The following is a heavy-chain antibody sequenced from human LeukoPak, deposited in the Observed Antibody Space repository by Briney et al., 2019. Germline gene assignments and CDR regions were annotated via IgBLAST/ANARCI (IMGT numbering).Heavy chain of an antibody. CDR1: GGSISSGSYN. Sequence: PSQTLSLTCTVSGGSISSGSYNWSWIRQPAGKGLEWIGRIYTGGSTNYNPSLKSRVTISVDTSKNQFSLKLSSVTAADTAVYYCASSSATSPRYFDYWGQGTLVTVSS. J-gene: IGHJ4*02. V-gene: IGHV4-61*02. D-gene: IGHD2-15*01. CDR3: ASSSATSPRYFDY. CDR2: IYTGGST.